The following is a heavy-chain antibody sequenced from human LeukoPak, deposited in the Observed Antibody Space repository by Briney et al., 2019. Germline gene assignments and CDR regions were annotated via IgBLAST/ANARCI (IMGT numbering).Heavy chain of an antibody. CDR3: ARGLRYFDWFDY. V-gene: IGHV4-38-2*01. Sequence: PSETLSLTCAVSGYSISSGYYWGWIRQPPGKGLEWIGSIYHSGSTYYNPSLKSRVTISVDTSKNQFSLKLSSVTAADTAVYYCARGLRYFDWFDYWGQGTLVTVSS. D-gene: IGHD3-9*01. J-gene: IGHJ4*02. CDR1: GYSISSGYY. CDR2: IYHSGST.